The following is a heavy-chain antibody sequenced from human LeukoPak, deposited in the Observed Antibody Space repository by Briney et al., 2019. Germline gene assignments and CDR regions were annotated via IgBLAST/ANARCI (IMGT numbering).Heavy chain of an antibody. J-gene: IGHJ4*02. CDR2: IWYDGSNI. CDR3: ARARNDYDSNGFSLLDY. Sequence: GGSLRLSCAASGLSFSSHGMHWVRQAPGKGLEWVAVIWYDGSNIYYADSVKGRFTISRDNSKNTPYLQMNSLRAEDTALYYCARARNDYDSNGFSLLDYWGQGTLVTVSS. CDR1: GLSFSSHG. V-gene: IGHV3-33*01. D-gene: IGHD3-22*01.